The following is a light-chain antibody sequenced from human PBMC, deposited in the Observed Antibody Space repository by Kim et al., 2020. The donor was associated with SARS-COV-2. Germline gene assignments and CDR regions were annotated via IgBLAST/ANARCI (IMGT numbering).Light chain of an antibody. Sequence: EIVLTQSPGTLSLSPGERAILSCRASQSVGSNYLAWYQQKPGQAPRLLIYGASSRATGIPDRFSGYGSGTDFTLTISRLEPEDFAVYYCQQYGSSPLTFGGGTKVDIK. CDR3: QQYGSSPLT. J-gene: IGKJ4*01. V-gene: IGKV3-20*01. CDR1: QSVGSNY. CDR2: GAS.